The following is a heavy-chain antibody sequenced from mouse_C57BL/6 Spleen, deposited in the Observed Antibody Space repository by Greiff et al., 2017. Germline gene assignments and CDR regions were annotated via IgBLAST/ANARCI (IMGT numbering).Heavy chain of an antibody. CDR1: GYTFTDHT. D-gene: IGHD2-3*01. J-gene: IGHJ4*01. Sequence: VQLQQSDAELVKPGASVTISCKVSGYTFTDHTLHWMKQRPEQGLEWIGNIYPRDGSTKYNGKFKGKATLTADKSYSPAFMQLNSLTSEDSAVYFCARADGYYYAMDYWGQRTSVTVSS. CDR2: IYPRDGST. V-gene: IGHV1-78*01. CDR3: ARADGYYYAMDY.